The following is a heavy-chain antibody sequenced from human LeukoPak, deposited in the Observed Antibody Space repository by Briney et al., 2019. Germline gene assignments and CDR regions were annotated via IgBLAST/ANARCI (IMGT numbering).Heavy chain of an antibody. J-gene: IGHJ6*02. D-gene: IGHD3-10*01. CDR1: GFTFSSYD. Sequence: PGGSLRLSCAASGFTFSSYDMHWVRQATGKGLEWVSAIGTAGDTFYPGSVKGRFTISRENAKNSLYLQMNSLRAGDTAVYYCARDLARGVIFPHGMDVWGQGTTVTVSS. CDR2: IGTAGDT. CDR3: ARDLARGVIFPHGMDV. V-gene: IGHV3-13*01.